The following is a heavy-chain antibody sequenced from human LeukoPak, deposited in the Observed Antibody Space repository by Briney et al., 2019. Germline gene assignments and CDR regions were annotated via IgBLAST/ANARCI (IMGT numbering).Heavy chain of an antibody. CDR3: ARTPGQWLVDY. V-gene: IGHV3-33*02. J-gene: IGHJ4*02. CDR1: GFTFSSFG. CDR2: IWYDGSDK. D-gene: IGHD3-22*01. Sequence: GRSLRLSCAASGFTFSSFGMHWVRQAPGKGLEWVAVIWYDGSDKYYADSAKGRFTISRDNSKNTLFLQMNSLRAEDTAVYSCARTPGQWLVDYWGQGTLVTVSS.